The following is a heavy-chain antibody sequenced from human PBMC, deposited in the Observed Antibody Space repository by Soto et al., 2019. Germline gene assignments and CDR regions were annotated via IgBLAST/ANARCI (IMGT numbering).Heavy chain of an antibody. Sequence: GGSLRLSCAASGFTFSSYVMHWVRQAPGKGLEWVAHISYDGNNKYYADSVKGRFTISRDNFKNTLYLQMSSLRADDTAVYYCAKLRWGSDNWFDPWGQGTLVTVSS. D-gene: IGHD3-10*01. CDR2: ISYDGNNK. V-gene: IGHV3-30*18. CDR3: AKLRWGSDNWFDP. J-gene: IGHJ5*02. CDR1: GFTFSSYV.